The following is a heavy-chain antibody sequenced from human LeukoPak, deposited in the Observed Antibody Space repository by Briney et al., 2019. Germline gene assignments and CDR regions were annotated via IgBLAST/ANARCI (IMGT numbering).Heavy chain of an antibody. J-gene: IGHJ2*01. D-gene: IGHD3-3*01. V-gene: IGHV4-30-2*01. CDR2: IYHSGST. CDR3: ARTITIFGVAKGYFDL. CDR1: GGSISSGGYY. Sequence: PSQTLSLTCTVSGGSISSGGYYWSWIRQPPGKGLEWIGYIYHSGSTYYNPSLKSRVTISVDGSKNQFSLKLSSVTAADTAVYYCARTITIFGVAKGYFDLWGRGTLVTVSS.